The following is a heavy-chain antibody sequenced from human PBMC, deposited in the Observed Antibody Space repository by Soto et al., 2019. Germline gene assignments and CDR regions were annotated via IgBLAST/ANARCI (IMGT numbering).Heavy chain of an antibody. CDR3: ARDFYYYGSGTMGGYFDY. V-gene: IGHV3-66*01. CDR1: GLTVSSNY. CDR2: IYSGGST. Sequence: EVQLVESGGGLVQPGGSLRLSCAASGLTVSSNYMSWVRQAPGKGLEWVSLIYSGGSTYYADSVRGRFTISRENSKNTLYLQMNSLRAEDTAVYYCARDFYYYGSGTMGGYFDYWGQGTLVTVSS. D-gene: IGHD3-10*01. J-gene: IGHJ4*02.